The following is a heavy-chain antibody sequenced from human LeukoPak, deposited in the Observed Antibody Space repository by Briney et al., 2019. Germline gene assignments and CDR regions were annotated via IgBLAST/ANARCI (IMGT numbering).Heavy chain of an antibody. J-gene: IGHJ4*02. CDR2: ISYTGST. CDR3: ARTAKYYYGSETYYFFDY. Sequence: SETLSLTCTVSGGSISRYYWSWIRQPPGKGLEWIGYISYTGSTTYNSSLKSRVTISLDTSQNQFSLKLTSVTPADTAIYYCARTAKYYYGSETYYFFDYWGQGTLVTVSS. D-gene: IGHD3-10*01. CDR1: GGSISRYY. V-gene: IGHV4-59*01.